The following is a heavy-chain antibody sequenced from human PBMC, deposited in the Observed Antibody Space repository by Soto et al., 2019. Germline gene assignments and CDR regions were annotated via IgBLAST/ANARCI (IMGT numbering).Heavy chain of an antibody. V-gene: IGHV4-30-4*01. Sequence: QVQLQESGPGLVKPSQTLSLTCSVSGDSISSSDSYWSLIRQPPGKGLEWIGYINSSGRTYYKPSRKRRVSISIATSQTRFSLRLTSVTVADTAVYFCAMFSTLGKDYGVDVWGQGTTVTVSS. D-gene: IGHD2-2*01. CDR1: GDSISSSDSY. CDR3: AMFSTLGKDYGVDV. J-gene: IGHJ6*02. CDR2: INSSGRT.